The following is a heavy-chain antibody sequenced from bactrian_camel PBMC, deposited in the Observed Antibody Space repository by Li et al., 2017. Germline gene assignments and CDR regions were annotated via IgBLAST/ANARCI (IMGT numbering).Heavy chain of an antibody. CDR1: GFTVSSYW. V-gene: IGHV3S26*01. CDR3: VRAWSDFDY. Sequence: HVQLVESGGGSVQNGGSLRLSCAASGFTVSSYWMSWVRQAPGKGLEWVSAIKGDGLTTGYADSVRGRFTISRDNAKNTLYLQMDSLKPDDTAVYYCVRAWSDFDYWGQGTQVTVS. D-gene: IGHD8*01. J-gene: IGHJ6*01. CDR2: IKGDGLTT.